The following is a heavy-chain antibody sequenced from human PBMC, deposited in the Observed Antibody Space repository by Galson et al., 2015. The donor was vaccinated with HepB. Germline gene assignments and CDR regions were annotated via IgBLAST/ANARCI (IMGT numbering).Heavy chain of an antibody. V-gene: IGHV3-21*01. D-gene: IGHD3-10*01. Sequence: SLRLSCAASGFTSSSYRMNWVRQAPGKGLEWVSSIGGSSTYIYYADSVKGRFTISRDNAKNSLYLQMSSLRAEDTAVYYCARFGASGSSNFDYWGQGTLVTVSS. CDR2: IGGSSTYI. CDR1: GFTSSSYR. J-gene: IGHJ4*02. CDR3: ARFGASGSSNFDY.